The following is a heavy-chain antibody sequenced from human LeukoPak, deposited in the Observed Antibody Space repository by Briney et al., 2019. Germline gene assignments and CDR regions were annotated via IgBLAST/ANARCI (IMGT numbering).Heavy chain of an antibody. CDR3: ARVYGSGSYYDAFDI. Sequence: GGSLRLSCAASGFTFSSYWMHWVRQAPGKGLVWVSRINSDGSSTRYADSVKGRFTISRDNAKNTLYLQMNSLRAGDTAVYYCARVYGSGSYYDAFDIWGQGTMVTVSS. CDR1: GFTFSSYW. D-gene: IGHD3-10*01. J-gene: IGHJ3*02. CDR2: INSDGSST. V-gene: IGHV3-74*01.